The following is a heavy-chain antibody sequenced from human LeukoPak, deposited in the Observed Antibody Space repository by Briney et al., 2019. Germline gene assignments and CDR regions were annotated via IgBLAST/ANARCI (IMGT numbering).Heavy chain of an antibody. CDR3: ARIYYFGDNNWRYFDN. J-gene: IGHJ4*02. D-gene: IGHD3-10*01. V-gene: IGHV3-7*01. CDR1: GFTFNSYW. CDR2: IDPDGSEK. Sequence: GGSLRLSCAASGFTFNSYWMSWVRQAPGKGLEWVANIDPDGSEKRYGDSVKGRFTTSRYNAKNSLYLQMNSLRAEDTAIYYCARIYYFGDNNWRYFDNWGQGTLVTVSS.